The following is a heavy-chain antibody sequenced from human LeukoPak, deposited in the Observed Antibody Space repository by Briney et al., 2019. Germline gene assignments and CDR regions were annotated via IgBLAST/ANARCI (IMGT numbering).Heavy chain of an antibody. CDR1: GFTFSSYG. D-gene: IGHD2-2*01. V-gene: IGHV3-30*02. CDR3: AKDARYCSSTSCYSPPSDFDY. CDR2: IRYDGSNK. J-gene: IGHJ4*02. Sequence: GGSLRLSCAASGFTFSSYGMPWVRQAPGKGLEWVAFIRYDGSNKYYADSVKGRFTISRDNSKNTLYLQMNSLRAEDTAVYYCAKDARYCSSTSCYSPPSDFDYWGQGTLVTVSS.